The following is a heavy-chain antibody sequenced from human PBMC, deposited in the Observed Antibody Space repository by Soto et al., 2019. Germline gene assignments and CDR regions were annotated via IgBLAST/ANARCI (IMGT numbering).Heavy chain of an antibody. CDR3: ARGFGGLGPSFFGMDV. J-gene: IGHJ6*02. CDR1: GGSIGAYH. CDR2: FYDSGTT. D-gene: IGHD3-10*01. V-gene: IGHV4-59*01. Sequence: QLQLQESGPGLVKAPETLSLTCTVSGGSIGAYHWSWVRQSPGKGLEWIGYFYDSGTTDHNPALKSRVTISGDTSKNNFSLNLRSVTAADTAAYYCARGFGGLGPSFFGMDVWGQGTTVIVSS.